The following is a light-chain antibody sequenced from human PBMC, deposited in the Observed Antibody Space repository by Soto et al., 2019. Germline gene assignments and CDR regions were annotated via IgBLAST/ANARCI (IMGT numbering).Light chain of an antibody. V-gene: IGKV3-11*01. CDR3: QQRSNWPLT. J-gene: IGKJ4*01. CDR2: EAS. CDR1: QSVGSY. Sequence: EIVLTQSPATLSFSPGERATLSCRASQSVGSYLAWYQQRPGQAPRLLIYEASNRATGIPARFSGSGSGTDFTLTISSLEPEDFAVYYCQQRSNWPLTFGGGTKVDIK.